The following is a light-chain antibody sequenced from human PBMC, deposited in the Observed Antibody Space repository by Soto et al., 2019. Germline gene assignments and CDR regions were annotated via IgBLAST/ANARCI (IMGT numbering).Light chain of an antibody. CDR2: GAS. V-gene: IGKV3-15*01. Sequence: EILMTQSPATLSVSPGERVTLSCRASQSVSSYLAWYQQKPGQPPRLLIYGASTRATGIPARFSGSGSGTEFTLTISSLQSEDFEIYYCQQYNNWPITFGQGTRLEIK. CDR3: QQYNNWPIT. J-gene: IGKJ5*01. CDR1: QSVSSY.